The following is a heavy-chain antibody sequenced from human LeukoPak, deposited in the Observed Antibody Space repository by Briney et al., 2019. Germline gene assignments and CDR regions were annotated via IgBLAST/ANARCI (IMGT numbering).Heavy chain of an antibody. CDR1: GFTFSSYG. CDR2: IWYDGSDK. Sequence: GGSLRLSCAGSGFTFSSYGMHWVRQAPGKGLEWVAVIWYDGSDKYYADSVKGRFTISRDNSKNTLYLQMNTLRAEDTAVYYCARDPTPYYDFWSGYGAFDPWGQGTLVTVSS. D-gene: IGHD3-3*01. CDR3: ARDPTPYYDFWSGYGAFDP. V-gene: IGHV3-33*01. J-gene: IGHJ5*02.